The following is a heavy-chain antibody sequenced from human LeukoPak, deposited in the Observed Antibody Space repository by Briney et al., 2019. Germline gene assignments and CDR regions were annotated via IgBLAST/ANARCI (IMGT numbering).Heavy chain of an antibody. Sequence: GGSLRLSCAASGFTFSGSGMSWVRQAPGKELEWISSSGDSDGSTYYADSLKGRFTISRDNSKNTLYLQMNNLRAEDTAVYYCAKGGCRGTCNPLAYWGQGALVIVSP. J-gene: IGHJ4*02. CDR3: AKGGCRGTCNPLAY. CDR2: SGDSDGST. V-gene: IGHV3-23*01. D-gene: IGHD2-15*01. CDR1: GFTFSGSG.